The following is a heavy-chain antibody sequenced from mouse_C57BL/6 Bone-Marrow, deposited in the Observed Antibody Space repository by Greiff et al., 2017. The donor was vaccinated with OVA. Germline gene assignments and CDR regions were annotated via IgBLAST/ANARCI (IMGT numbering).Heavy chain of an antibody. D-gene: IGHD2-5*01. V-gene: IGHV5-17*01. CDR3: AKGGYSNYNYAMDY. J-gene: IGHJ4*01. CDR1: GFTFSDYG. Sequence: VQRVESGGGLVKPGGSLKLSCAASGFTFSDYGMHWVRQAPEKGLEWVAYISSGSSTIYYADTVKGRFTISRDNAKNTLFLQMTSLRSEDTAMYYCAKGGYSNYNYAMDYWGQGTSVTVSS. CDR2: ISSGSSTI.